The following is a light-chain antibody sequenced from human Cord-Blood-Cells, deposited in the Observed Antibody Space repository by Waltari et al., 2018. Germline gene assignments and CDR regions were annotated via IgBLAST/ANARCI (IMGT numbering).Light chain of an antibody. CDR1: QSVLYSSNNKNY. J-gene: IGKJ2*01. CDR2: WAS. Sequence: DIVMTQSPDSLAVSLGERATINCKSSQSVLYSSNNKNYLAWYQQKPGQPPKLLIYWASTRESGVPDRFSGSGSGTDFTLTISSLQAEDVAVYYCQQYYMTPYTVGQGTKLEIK. CDR3: QQYYMTPYT. V-gene: IGKV4-1*01.